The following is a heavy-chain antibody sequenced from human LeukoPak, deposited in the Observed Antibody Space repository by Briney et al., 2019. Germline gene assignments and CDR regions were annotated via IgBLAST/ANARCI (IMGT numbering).Heavy chain of an antibody. D-gene: IGHD1/OR15-1a*01. J-gene: IGHJ4*02. CDR2: IFPGDFDT. V-gene: IGHV5-51*01. CDR1: GYSFTTYW. Sequence: GESLKISCKGSGYSFTTYWIGWVRQMPGKGLEWMGIIFPGDFDTIYSPSFQGQVTISADKSINTAYLQWSSLKASDTAMYFCATSESQTKFDYWGQGTQVIVSS. CDR3: ATSESQTKFDY.